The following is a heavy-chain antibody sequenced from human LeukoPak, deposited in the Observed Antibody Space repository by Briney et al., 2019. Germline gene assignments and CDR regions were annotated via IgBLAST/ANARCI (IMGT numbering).Heavy chain of an antibody. V-gene: IGHV3-66*01. J-gene: IGHJ3*02. D-gene: IGHD3-10*01. Sequence: GGSLRLSCAASGFTVSSNYMSWVRQAPGKGLEWVSVIYSGGSTYYADSVKCRVTISRDNSKNTLYLQMNSLRAEDTAVYYCARISGGTRAFDIWGQGTMVTVSS. CDR2: IYSGGST. CDR1: GFTVSSNY. CDR3: ARISGGTRAFDI.